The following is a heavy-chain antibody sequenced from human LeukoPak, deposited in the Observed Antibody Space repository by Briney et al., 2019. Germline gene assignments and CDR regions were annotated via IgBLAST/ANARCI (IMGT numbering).Heavy chain of an antibody. CDR1: GGSISSNSYY. CDR3: AAYGGNSGGGFDY. Sequence: PSETLSLTCTVSGGSISSNSYYWSWIRQPPGKGLEWIGYIYYSGGTYYNPSLKSRVTISVDTSKNQFSLNLSSVTAADTAVYYCAAYGGNSGGGFDYWGQGTLVTVSS. CDR2: IYYSGGT. D-gene: IGHD4-23*01. J-gene: IGHJ4*02. V-gene: IGHV4-30-4*01.